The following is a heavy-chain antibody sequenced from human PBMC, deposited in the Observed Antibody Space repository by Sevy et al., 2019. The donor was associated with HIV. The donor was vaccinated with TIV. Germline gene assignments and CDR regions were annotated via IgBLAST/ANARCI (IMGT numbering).Heavy chain of an antibody. Sequence: SETLSLTCTVSGGSVSSGNSYWSRIRHPPGKGREWIGNISYIGSTNYNPSLKSRITISVDTSKNQLSLRLRSRTAADTTIYYCVRDRIAAAGDYFDYWGQGALVTVSS. CDR2: ISYIGST. D-gene: IGHD6-13*01. CDR3: VRDRIAAAGDYFDY. CDR1: GGSVSSGNSY. V-gene: IGHV4-61*01. J-gene: IGHJ4*02.